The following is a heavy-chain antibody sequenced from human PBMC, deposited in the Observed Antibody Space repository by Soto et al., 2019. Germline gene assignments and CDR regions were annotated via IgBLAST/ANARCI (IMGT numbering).Heavy chain of an antibody. CDR2: INHSRST. Sequence: SETLSLTCAVYGGSFSGYYWSWIRQPPGKGLEWIGEINHSRSTNYNPSLKSRVTISVDTSKNQFSMKLSSVTAADTAVYYCARGRAGRITIFGVVTPYFDYWGQGTLVTVSS. J-gene: IGHJ4*02. D-gene: IGHD3-3*01. V-gene: IGHV4-34*01. CDR1: GGSFSGYY. CDR3: ARGRAGRITIFGVVTPYFDY.